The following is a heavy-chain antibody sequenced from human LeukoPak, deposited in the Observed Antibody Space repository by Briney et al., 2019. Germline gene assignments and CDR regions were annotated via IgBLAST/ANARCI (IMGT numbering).Heavy chain of an antibody. J-gene: IGHJ4*02. V-gene: IGHV4-34*01. CDR3: ARDGAIAVAGTKRSFDY. D-gene: IGHD6-19*01. CDR2: INHSGST. Sequence: NPSETLSLTCAVYGGSFSGYYWSWIRQPPGKGLEWIGEINHSGSTNYNPSLKSRVTISVDTSKNQFSLKLSSVTAADTAVYYCARDGAIAVAGTKRSFDYWGQGTLVTVSS. CDR1: GGSFSGYY.